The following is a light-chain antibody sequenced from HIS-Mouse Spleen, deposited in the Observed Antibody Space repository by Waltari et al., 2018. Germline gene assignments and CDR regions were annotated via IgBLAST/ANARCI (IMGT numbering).Light chain of an antibody. CDR1: SSHVCGYNY. Sequence: QSALTQPRSVSGSPGQSVTISCTGTSSHVCGYNYVSWYQQPPGKAPKLMIYDVSKRPSGVPDRFSGSKSGNTASLTISGLQAEDEADYYCCSYAGSYTWVFGGGTKLTVL. CDR2: DVS. J-gene: IGLJ3*02. V-gene: IGLV2-11*01. CDR3: CSYAGSYTWV.